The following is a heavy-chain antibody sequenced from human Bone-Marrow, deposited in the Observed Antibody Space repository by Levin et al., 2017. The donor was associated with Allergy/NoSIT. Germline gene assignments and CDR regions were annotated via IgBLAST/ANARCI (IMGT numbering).Heavy chain of an antibody. CDR1: GYTFTDYY. Sequence: AASVKVSCKVSGYTFTDYYIHWVYQAPGKGPEWVGLVDPEDGETKYAEKFQGRVTLTADTSTDTAYMELSRLRFEDTAIYYCITGGDDARHWSSDHSFYFGLDVWGQGTPVTVSS. CDR2: VDPEDGET. V-gene: IGHV1-69-2*01. D-gene: IGHD2-2*01. CDR3: ITGGDDARHWSSDHSFYFGLDV. J-gene: IGHJ6*02.